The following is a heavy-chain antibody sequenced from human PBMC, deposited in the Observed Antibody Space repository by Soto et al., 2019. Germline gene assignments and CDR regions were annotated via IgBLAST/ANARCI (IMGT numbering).Heavy chain of an antibody. CDR1: GGSFRGYY. CDR3: ARGRRWYYDSSGIDY. CDR2: INHSGST. D-gene: IGHD3-22*01. Sequence: QVQLQQWGAGLLKPSETLSLTCAVYGGSFRGYYWSWIRQPPGKGLEWIGEINHSGSTNYNPSLKSRVTISVDTSKNQFSLKLSSVTAADTAVYYCARGRRWYYDSSGIDYWGQGTLVTVSS. J-gene: IGHJ4*02. V-gene: IGHV4-34*01.